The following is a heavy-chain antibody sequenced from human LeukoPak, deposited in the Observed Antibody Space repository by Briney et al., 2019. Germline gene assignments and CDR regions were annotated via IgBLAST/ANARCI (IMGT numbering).Heavy chain of an antibody. CDR3: ARNGVWGSYRYDPYFDY. V-gene: IGHV4-39*07. CDR2: IYYSGST. D-gene: IGHD3-16*02. J-gene: IGHJ4*02. Sequence: SETLSLTCTVSGGSISSSSYYWGWIRQPPGKGLEWIGSIYYSGSTYYNPSLKSRVTISVDTSKNQFSLKLSSVTAADTAVYYCARNGVWGSYRYDPYFDYWGQGTLVTVSS. CDR1: GGSISSSSYY.